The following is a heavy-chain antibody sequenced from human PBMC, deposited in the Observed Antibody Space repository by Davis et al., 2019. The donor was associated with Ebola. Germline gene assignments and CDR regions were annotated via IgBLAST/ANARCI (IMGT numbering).Heavy chain of an antibody. CDR2: IKQDGSDK. D-gene: IGHD6-19*01. V-gene: IGHV3-7*01. Sequence: GESLKISCAASGFTFSNYWMSWVRQAPGKGPEWVGKIKQDGSDKYYLDSVKGRFTISRDNGKNSLYLQMNSLRGEDTGVYYCVKDSGWAMSPWGQGTLVTVSS. J-gene: IGHJ5*02. CDR3: VKDSGWAMSP. CDR1: GFTFSNYW.